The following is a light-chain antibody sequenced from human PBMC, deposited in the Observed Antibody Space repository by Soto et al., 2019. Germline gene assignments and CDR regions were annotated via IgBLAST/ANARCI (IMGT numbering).Light chain of an antibody. CDR1: SGDIGDYNY. CDR2: DVS. J-gene: IGLJ1*01. CDR3: CSYTRSGTPI. Sequence: QSVLAPPASVSGSPGQSITISCVGTSGDIGDYNYVSWYQQHPGKVPKVIIYDVSNRPSGVSYRFSGTKSGNTASLTVSGLQAEDEADYYCCSYTRSGTPIFGTGTKVTVL. V-gene: IGLV2-14*01.